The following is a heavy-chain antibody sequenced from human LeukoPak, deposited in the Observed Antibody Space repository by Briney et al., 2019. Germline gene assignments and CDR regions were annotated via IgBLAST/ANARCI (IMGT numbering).Heavy chain of an antibody. V-gene: IGHV3-30*02. J-gene: IGHJ4*02. CDR1: GFTFSSYG. D-gene: IGHD2-2*02. Sequence: SGGSLRLSCAASGFTFSSYGMHWVRQAPGKGLEWVAFIRYDGSNKYHADSVKGRFTISRDNSKNTLYLQMNSLRAEDTAVYYCAKDYCSSTSCYNNYFDYWGQGTLVTVSS. CDR3: AKDYCSSTSCYNNYFDY. CDR2: IRYDGSNK.